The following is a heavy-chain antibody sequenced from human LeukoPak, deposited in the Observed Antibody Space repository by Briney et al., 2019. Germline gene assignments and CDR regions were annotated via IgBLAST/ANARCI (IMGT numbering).Heavy chain of an antibody. Sequence: PGGSLRLSCAASGFTFSSYAMSWVRQAPGKGLEWVSAISGSGGSTYYADSVKGRFTISRDNAKNSLYLQMNSLRAEDTAVYYCAREKLRDGAFDIWGQGTMVTVSS. CDR3: AREKLRDGAFDI. D-gene: IGHD5-24*01. CDR2: ISGSGGST. CDR1: GFTFSSYA. J-gene: IGHJ3*02. V-gene: IGHV3-23*01.